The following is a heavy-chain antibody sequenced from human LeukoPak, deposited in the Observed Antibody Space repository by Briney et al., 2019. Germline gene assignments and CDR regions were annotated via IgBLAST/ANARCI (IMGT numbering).Heavy chain of an antibody. CDR2: ISYDGSNK. CDR1: GFTFNSYG. CDR3: AKDLRRDGYNDAFDI. V-gene: IGHV3-30*18. Sequence: GGSLRLSCAASGFTFNSYGMHWVRQAPGKGLEWVAVISYDGSNKYYADSVKGRFTISRDNSKNTLYLQMNSLRAEDTAVYYCAKDLRRDGYNDAFDIWGQGTMVTVSS. J-gene: IGHJ3*02. D-gene: IGHD5-24*01.